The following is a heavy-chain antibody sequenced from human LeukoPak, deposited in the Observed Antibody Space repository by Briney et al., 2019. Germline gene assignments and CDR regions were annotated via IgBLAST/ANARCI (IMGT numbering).Heavy chain of an antibody. CDR1: GFPLSSYW. Sequence: GGSLRLSCVASGFPLSSYWMTWVRQAPGKGLEWVANIKQDGSKKSYVDSVKGRFTISRDNAKKSLYLQMNSLRAEDTAVYYCARDVGDYGGNGFDYWGQGTLVTVSS. CDR2: IKQDGSKK. V-gene: IGHV3-7*01. J-gene: IGHJ4*02. D-gene: IGHD4-23*01. CDR3: ARDVGDYGGNGFDY.